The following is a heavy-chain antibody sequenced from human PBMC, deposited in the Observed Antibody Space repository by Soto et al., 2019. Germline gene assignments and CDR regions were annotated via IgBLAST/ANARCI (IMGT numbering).Heavy chain of an antibody. J-gene: IGHJ6*02. Sequence: SETLSLTCTVSGGSISSSSYYWGWIRQPPGKGLECIGSIYYSGSTYYNPSLKSRVTISVDTSKNQFSLKLSSVTAADTAVYYCARVLRYFDWLLSPAPLYGMDVWGQGTTVTVSS. CDR2: IYYSGST. CDR1: GGSISSSSYY. D-gene: IGHD3-9*01. V-gene: IGHV4-39*01. CDR3: ARVLRYFDWLLSPAPLYGMDV.